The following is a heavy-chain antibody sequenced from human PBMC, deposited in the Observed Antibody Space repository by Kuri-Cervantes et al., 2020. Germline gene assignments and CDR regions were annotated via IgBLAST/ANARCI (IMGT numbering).Heavy chain of an antibody. Sequence: GESLKISCAATGFTFSSYWMHWVRQAPGKGLMWVSRINTDGTTINYADSVKGRFTISRDNAKNTVYLQMNSLRAEDTAVYYCARGASGSYCQDYWGQGTLVTVSS. CDR3: ARGASGSYCQDY. V-gene: IGHV3-74*01. CDR2: INTDGTTI. CDR1: GFTFSSYW. J-gene: IGHJ4*02. D-gene: IGHD1-26*01.